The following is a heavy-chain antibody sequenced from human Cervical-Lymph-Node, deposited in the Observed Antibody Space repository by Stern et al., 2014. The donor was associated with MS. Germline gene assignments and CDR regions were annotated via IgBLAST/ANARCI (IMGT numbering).Heavy chain of an antibody. CDR3: ANVATVAATSYYYGMDV. D-gene: IGHD6-13*01. V-gene: IGHV3-30*18. CDR1: GFTFSSFG. J-gene: IGHJ6*02. Sequence: VQLLESGGGVVQPGRSLRLSCAASGFTFSSFGMHWVRQAPGKGLEWVALISYDGSQKYYADSVKGRFTVSRDNSNNTLFLQMNSLKTEDTAVYYCANVATVAATSYYYGMDVWGQGTTVAVSS. CDR2: ISYDGSQK.